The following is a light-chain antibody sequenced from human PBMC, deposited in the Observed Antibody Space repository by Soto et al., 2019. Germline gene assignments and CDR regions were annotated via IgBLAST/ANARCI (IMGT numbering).Light chain of an antibody. Sequence: QSLLTQPPSGSAAPGQKVTISCSGSGSNIGNNYVSWYQQLPGTAPKLLIYENNKRPSGIPDRFSGSKSGTSATLGITGLQTGDEADYYCGTWDSSLSRVFGTGTKVTVL. V-gene: IGLV1-51*02. J-gene: IGLJ1*01. CDR2: ENN. CDR1: GSNIGNNY. CDR3: GTWDSSLSRV.